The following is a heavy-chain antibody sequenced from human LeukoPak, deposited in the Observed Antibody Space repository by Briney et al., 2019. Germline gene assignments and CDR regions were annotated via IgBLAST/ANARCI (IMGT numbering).Heavy chain of an antibody. Sequence: SETLSLTCTVSGGSISSSSYYWGWIRQPPGKGLEWIGSIYYSGSTYYNPSLKSRVTISVDTSKNQFSLKLSSVTAADTAVYYCARDGLLTGYDYWGQGTLVTVSS. D-gene: IGHD3-9*01. CDR2: IYYSGST. CDR1: GGSISSSSYY. V-gene: IGHV4-39*02. CDR3: ARDGLLTGYDY. J-gene: IGHJ4*02.